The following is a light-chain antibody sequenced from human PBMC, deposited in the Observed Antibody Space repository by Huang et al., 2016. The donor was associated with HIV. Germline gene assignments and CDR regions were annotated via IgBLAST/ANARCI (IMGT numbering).Light chain of an antibody. Sequence: EIVLTQSPATLSLSPGDRATLSCRASQGLANYLAWYQQKPGQAPRLLIYDASNMATGIPARFSGSGSGTDFTLTISSLEPEDFAVYYCQQRGNWQLTFGGGTKVEI. J-gene: IGKJ4*01. V-gene: IGKV3-11*01. CDR3: QQRGNWQLT. CDR2: DAS. CDR1: QGLANY.